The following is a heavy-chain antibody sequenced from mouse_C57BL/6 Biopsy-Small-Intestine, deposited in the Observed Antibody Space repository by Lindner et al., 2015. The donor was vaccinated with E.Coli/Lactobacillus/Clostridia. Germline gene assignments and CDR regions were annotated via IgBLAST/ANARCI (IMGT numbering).Heavy chain of an antibody. Sequence: VKVSCKASGYTFTSYAMNWVRQAPGQGPEWMGWINTNTGKSRYAQDFTGRFVFSLDTSVRTAYLQIDSLKAEDTAMYYCARQYDYVWGDDRYDAFDIWGQGTMVTVSS. CDR3: ARQYDYVWGDDRYDAFDI. V-gene: IGHV9-3*02. J-gene: IGHJ3*01. CDR2: INTNTGKS. D-gene: IGHD2-4*01. CDR1: GYTFTSYA.